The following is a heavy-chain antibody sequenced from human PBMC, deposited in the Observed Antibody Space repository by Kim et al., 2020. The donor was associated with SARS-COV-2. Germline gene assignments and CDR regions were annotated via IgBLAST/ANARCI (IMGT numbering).Heavy chain of an antibody. CDR2: IDPSDSYT. J-gene: IGHJ6*02. Sequence: GESLKISCKGSGYSFTSYWISWVRQMPGKGLEWMGRIDPSDSYTNYSPSFQGHVTISADKSISTAYLQWSSLKASDTAMYYCASSLQGGIAAAGNPGYYYYYGMDVWGQGTTVTVSS. V-gene: IGHV5-10-1*01. D-gene: IGHD6-13*01. CDR1: GYSFTSYW. CDR3: ASSLQGGIAAAGNPGYYYYYGMDV.